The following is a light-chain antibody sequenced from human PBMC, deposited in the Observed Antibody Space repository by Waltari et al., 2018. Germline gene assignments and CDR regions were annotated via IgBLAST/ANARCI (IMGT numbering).Light chain of an antibody. CDR3: ALYRGSGIWV. CDR2: KAN. CDR1: PASPSTTSY. V-gene: IGLV8-61*01. J-gene: IGLJ3*02. Sequence: QTVVTQDPSLSVSPGGTVTLNCALIPASPSTTSYSLWYQQTPGQAPRTLVYKANARYSGVPARFSGSIPGNTAALTITGAQADDEADDYCALYRGSGIWVFGGGTRLTVL.